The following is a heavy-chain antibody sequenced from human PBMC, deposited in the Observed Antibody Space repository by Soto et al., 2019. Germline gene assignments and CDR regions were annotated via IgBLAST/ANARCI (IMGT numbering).Heavy chain of an antibody. CDR2: IIPIFGTA. Sequence: SVKVSCKASGGTFRSYAISWVRQAPGQGLEWMGGIIPIFGTANYAQKFQGRVTITADESTSTAYMELRSLRSDDTAVYYCARDRTVLRYFDWPLWGQGTLVTVSS. V-gene: IGHV1-69*13. CDR1: GGTFRSYA. CDR3: ARDRTVLRYFDWPL. D-gene: IGHD3-9*01. J-gene: IGHJ4*02.